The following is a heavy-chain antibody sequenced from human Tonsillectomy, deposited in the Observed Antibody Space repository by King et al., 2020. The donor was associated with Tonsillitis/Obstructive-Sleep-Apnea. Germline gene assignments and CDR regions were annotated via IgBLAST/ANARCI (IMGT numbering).Heavy chain of an antibody. J-gene: IGHJ4*02. CDR2: ISSSSSYT. D-gene: IGHD5-12*01. CDR1: GFTFSDYY. V-gene: IGHV3-11*05. CDR3: ARGVLDGYDHYFDY. Sequence: HVQLVESGGGLVKPGGSLRLYCAASGFTFSDYYMSWIRQAPGKGLEWVSYISSSSSYTNYADSVKGRFTISRDNAKNSLYLQMNSLRAEDTAVYYCARGVLDGYDHYFDYWGQGTLVTVSS.